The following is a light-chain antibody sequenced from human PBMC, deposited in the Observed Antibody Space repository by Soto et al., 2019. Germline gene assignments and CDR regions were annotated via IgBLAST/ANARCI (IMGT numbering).Light chain of an antibody. V-gene: IGKV3-11*01. CDR3: QQRSNWPPYT. J-gene: IGKJ2*01. CDR2: DAS. Sequence: EIVLTQSPATLSLSPGERATLCCRASQSVSNYLAWYQQKPGQDPRLLIYDASNSATGIPARFSGSGSGTDFTLTISSREPEDFAVYYCQQRSNWPPYTFGQGTKLEIK. CDR1: QSVSNY.